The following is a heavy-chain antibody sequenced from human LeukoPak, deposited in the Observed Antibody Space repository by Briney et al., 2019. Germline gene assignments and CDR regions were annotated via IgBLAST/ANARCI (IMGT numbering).Heavy chain of an antibody. D-gene: IGHD4-23*01. CDR1: GFTFSNYW. CDR2: INQDGSEK. Sequence: AGGSLRLSCADSGFTFSNYWISWVRQAPGKGLEWVANINQDGSEKYYVDSVRGRFTISRDNAKNSLYLQMNSLRAEDTAVYYCAISSPVATVGSWGQGTLVTVSS. J-gene: IGHJ5*02. V-gene: IGHV3-7*01. CDR3: AISSPVATVGS.